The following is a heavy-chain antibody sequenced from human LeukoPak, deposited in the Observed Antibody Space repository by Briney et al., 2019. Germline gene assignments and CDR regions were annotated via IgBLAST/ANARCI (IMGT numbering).Heavy chain of an antibody. J-gene: IGHJ4*02. D-gene: IGHD1-26*01. Sequence: VASVKVSCKASGYTFTTYAMHWVRQAPGQRLEWMGWINVGNGNTKYSQKFQGRVTITRDTSASTAYVELSSLRSEDTAVYYCARVGSGSGSYRFDYRGQGTLVTVSS. CDR1: GYTFTTYA. V-gene: IGHV1-3*01. CDR3: ARVGSGSGSYRFDY. CDR2: INVGNGNT.